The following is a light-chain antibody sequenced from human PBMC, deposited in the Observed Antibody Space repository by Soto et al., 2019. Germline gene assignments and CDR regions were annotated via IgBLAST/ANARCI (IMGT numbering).Light chain of an antibody. Sequence: QSVLTQPASVSGSPGQSITISCTGTSSDVGGYNYVSWYQHHPVKAPKLIIYEVTNRPTGVSDRFSGSRSGNTASLTLSGLQAEDESDYSCISYTGGSTGVFGGGTTLTVL. V-gene: IGLV2-14*01. CDR3: ISYTGGSTGV. CDR1: SSDVGGYNY. CDR2: EVT. J-gene: IGLJ3*02.